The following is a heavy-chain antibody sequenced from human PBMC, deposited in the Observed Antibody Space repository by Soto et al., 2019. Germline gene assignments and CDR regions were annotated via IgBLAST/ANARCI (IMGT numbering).Heavy chain of an antibody. V-gene: IGHV3-64D*08. Sequence: GGSLRLSCSASGFTFSSYAMHWVRQAPGKELEYVSAISSNGGSTYYADSVKGRFTISRDNSKNTMYLQMSSLRAEDTAVYYCVKDGPLYCLAGPPDLFAYCGQGSLVT. J-gene: IGHJ4*02. CDR1: GFTFSSYA. D-gene: IGHD6-19*01. CDR2: ISSNGGST. CDR3: VKDGPLYCLAGPPDLFAY.